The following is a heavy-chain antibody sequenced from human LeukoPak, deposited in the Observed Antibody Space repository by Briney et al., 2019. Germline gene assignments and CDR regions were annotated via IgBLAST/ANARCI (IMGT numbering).Heavy chain of an antibody. CDR1: GGSISSGGYY. Sequence: PSETLSLTCTVSGGSISSGGYYWSWIRQHPGKGLEWIGSIYYSGRTYDNPSLKSRVTMSVDTSKNQFSLKLSSVTAADTAVYYCARLLYDRSGYYWFDPWGQGTLVTVSS. J-gene: IGHJ5*02. CDR2: IYYSGRT. V-gene: IGHV4-39*01. D-gene: IGHD3-22*01. CDR3: ARLLYDRSGYYWFDP.